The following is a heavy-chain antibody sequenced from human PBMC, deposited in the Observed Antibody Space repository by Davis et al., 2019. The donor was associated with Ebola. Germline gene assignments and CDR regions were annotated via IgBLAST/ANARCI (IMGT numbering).Heavy chain of an antibody. D-gene: IGHD2-8*01. CDR1: GGTFSSYT. J-gene: IGHJ6*04. Sequence: SVKVSCKASGGTFSSYTISWVRQAPGQGLEWMGRIIPTLGIANYAQKFQGRVTMTEDTSTDTAYMELSSLRSEDTAVYYCASNQYCTNGVCYTRAYGMDVWGKGTTVTVSS. CDR3: ASNQYCTNGVCYTRAYGMDV. V-gene: IGHV1-69*02. CDR2: IIPTLGIA.